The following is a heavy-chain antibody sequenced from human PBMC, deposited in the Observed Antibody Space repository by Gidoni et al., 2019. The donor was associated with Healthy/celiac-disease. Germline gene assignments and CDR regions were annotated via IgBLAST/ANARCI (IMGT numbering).Heavy chain of an antibody. CDR2: IKQDGSEK. Sequence: QAPGKGLEWVANIKQDGSEKYYVDSVKGRFTISRDNAKNSLYLQMNSLRAEDTAVYYCARDDAFGVVTNFDYWGQGTLVTVSS. J-gene: IGHJ4*02. V-gene: IGHV3-7*01. D-gene: IGHD3-3*01. CDR3: ARDDAFGVVTNFDY.